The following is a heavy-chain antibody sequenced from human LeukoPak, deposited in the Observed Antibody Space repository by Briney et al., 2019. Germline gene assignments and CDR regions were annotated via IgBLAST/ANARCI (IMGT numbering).Heavy chain of an antibody. CDR2: IKEDGSEK. Sequence: PTGGSLRLSCAASGLTFNNYWMGWVRQAPGKRLEWVANIKEDGSEKNYVDSVKGRFTISRDNAKNSLYLQMSSLRAADTAVYYCARVMAASVWRSYGSYYYYYYMDVWGKGTTVTVSS. CDR1: GLTFNNYW. J-gene: IGHJ6*03. CDR3: ARVMAASVWRSYGSYYYYYYMDV. D-gene: IGHD3-16*01. V-gene: IGHV3-7*01.